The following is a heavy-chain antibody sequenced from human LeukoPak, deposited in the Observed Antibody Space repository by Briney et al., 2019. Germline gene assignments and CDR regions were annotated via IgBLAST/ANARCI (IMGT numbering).Heavy chain of an antibody. CDR3: ARQGSSWYSPGY. CDR2: IWYDGSNK. J-gene: IGHJ4*02. CDR1: GFTFSSYG. Sequence: GGSLRLSCAASGFTFSSYGMHWVRQAPGKGLEWVAVIWYDGSNKYYADSVKGRFTISRDNSKNTLYLQVDSLRAEDTAVYYCARQGSSWYSPGYWGQGTLVTVSS. V-gene: IGHV3-33*01. D-gene: IGHD6-13*01.